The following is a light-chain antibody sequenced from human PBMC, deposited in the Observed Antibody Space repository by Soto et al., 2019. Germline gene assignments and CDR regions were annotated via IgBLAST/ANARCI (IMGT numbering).Light chain of an antibody. CDR1: QSISSW. Sequence: DIQMTQSPSTLSASVGDRVTITCRARQSISSWLAWYQQKPGKAPKLLIYKPPSLESGVPSRFSSSGSGTEFTLTISSLQPDDFATYYCQQYNSLWTFGQGTKVDI. CDR3: QQYNSLWT. V-gene: IGKV1-5*03. CDR2: KPP. J-gene: IGKJ1*01.